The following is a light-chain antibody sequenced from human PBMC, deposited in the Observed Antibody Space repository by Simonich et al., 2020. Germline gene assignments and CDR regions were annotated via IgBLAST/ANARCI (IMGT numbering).Light chain of an antibody. J-gene: IGLJ3*02. CDR1: SSNIGSNY. CDR2: RNY. CDR3: AAWDDSLSGWV. Sequence: QSVLTQPPSASGTPGQRVTISCSGSSSNIGSNYVYWYQQLPGTAPKRLIYRNYQRPSGVHDRFAGSRAGTSASLAISWLRSEDEADYYCAAWDDSLSGWVFGGGTKLTVL. V-gene: IGLV1-47*01.